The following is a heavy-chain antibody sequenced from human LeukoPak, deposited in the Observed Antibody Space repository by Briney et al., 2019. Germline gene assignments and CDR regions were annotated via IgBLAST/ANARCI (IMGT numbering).Heavy chain of an antibody. V-gene: IGHV4-4*07. D-gene: IGHD6-13*01. Sequence: SETLSLTCTVSGGSISSYYWSWIRQPAGKGLEWIGRIYTSGSTNYNPSLKSRVTMSVDTSKNQFSLKLSSVAAADTAVYYCARVWPSSSSWLNWFDPWGQGTLVTVSS. J-gene: IGHJ5*02. CDR1: GGSISSYY. CDR3: ARVWPSSSSWLNWFDP. CDR2: IYTSGST.